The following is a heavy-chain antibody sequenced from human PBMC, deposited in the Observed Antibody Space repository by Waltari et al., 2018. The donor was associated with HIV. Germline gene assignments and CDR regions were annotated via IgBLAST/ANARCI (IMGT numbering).Heavy chain of an antibody. D-gene: IGHD2-2*01. CDR2: RKQDGGEK. CDR1: GFTFSSYW. V-gene: IGHV3-7*01. J-gene: IGHJ4*02. Sequence: EVQLVESGGGLVQPGGSLRLSCAASGFTFSSYWMSWVRQAPGKGVEWVANRKQDGGEKYYVDSVKGRFAISRDNAQNSLYLQMNNLRAEDTAVYFCATSRTFDYWGQGTLVTVSS. CDR3: ATSRTFDY.